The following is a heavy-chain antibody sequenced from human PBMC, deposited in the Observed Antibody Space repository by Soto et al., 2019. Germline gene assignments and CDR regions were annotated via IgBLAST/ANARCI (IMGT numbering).Heavy chain of an antibody. CDR2: ISYDGTDE. CDR1: GFTFSNYA. V-gene: IGHV3-30-3*01. D-gene: IGHD2-15*01. CDR3: ARVRSEMSAWYQEYFHH. J-gene: IGHJ1*01. Sequence: QVQLVESGGGVVQPGRSLRLSCAASGFTFSNYAMHWVRQSPGKGLEWVAAISYDGTDEYYADSVKGRFTISRDNSKNMLFMQMNSLRAEDTAVYYCARVRSEMSAWYQEYFHHWGQGTLVTVSS.